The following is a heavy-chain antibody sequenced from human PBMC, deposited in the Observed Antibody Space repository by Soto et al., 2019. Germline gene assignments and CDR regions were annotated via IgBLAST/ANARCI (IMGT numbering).Heavy chain of an antibody. Sequence: PSETPSLTCPVSGCSLSRYYLSLVRQPPGKGLEWIGYIYYSGSTNYNPSLKSRVTISVDTSKNQFSLKLSSVTAADTAVYYCARSLYSGSYLHFDYWGQGTLVTVSS. CDR3: ARSLYSGSYLHFDY. CDR2: IYYSGST. CDR1: GCSLSRYY. D-gene: IGHD1-26*01. J-gene: IGHJ4*02. V-gene: IGHV4-59*01.